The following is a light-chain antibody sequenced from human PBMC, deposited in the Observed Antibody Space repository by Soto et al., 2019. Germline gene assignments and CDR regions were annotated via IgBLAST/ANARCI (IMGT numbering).Light chain of an antibody. CDR2: EGT. J-gene: IGLJ1*01. CDR1: SSDVGSYDL. V-gene: IGLV2-23*01. Sequence: QSALTQPASVSGPPGRSILISCNGSSSDVGSYDLVSWYLQYPGKAPKVIIFEGTKRPSGVSDRFSGSKSGNTASLTISGLQTEDEADYYCCSYAGSRTDVFGPGTKLTVL. CDR3: CSYAGSRTDV.